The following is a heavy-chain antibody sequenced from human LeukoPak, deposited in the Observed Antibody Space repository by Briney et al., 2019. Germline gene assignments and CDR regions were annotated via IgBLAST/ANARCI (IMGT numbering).Heavy chain of an antibody. Sequence: PGGSLRLSCAASGFTFSSYAMRWGRQDSRKGLEWVAAISGRGGSTYYADSVKGRFTISRDNSKNTLYLQMNSLRAQDTAVYYCAKARRAENWFAPWGQGTLVTVPS. D-gene: IGHD6-13*01. CDR1: GFTFSSYA. V-gene: IGHV3-23*01. CDR3: AKARRAENWFAP. J-gene: IGHJ5*02. CDR2: ISGRGGST.